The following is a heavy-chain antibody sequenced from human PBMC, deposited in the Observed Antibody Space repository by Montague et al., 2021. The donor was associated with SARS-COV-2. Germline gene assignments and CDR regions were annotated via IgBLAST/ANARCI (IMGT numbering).Heavy chain of an antibody. D-gene: IGHD3-10*01. CDR3: ARALFSRRGVYITTYYYSYYMDA. V-gene: IGHV4-59*01. J-gene: IGHJ6*03. CDR2: IYYSGST. CDR1: GGSISSYY. Sequence: SETLSLTCTVSGGSISSYYWSWIRQPPGKGLEWIGYIYYSGSTNYNPSLKSRVTISVDTSKNQFSLKLSSVTAADAAVYYCARALFSRRGVYITTYYYSYYMDAWGTGTTVTVSS.